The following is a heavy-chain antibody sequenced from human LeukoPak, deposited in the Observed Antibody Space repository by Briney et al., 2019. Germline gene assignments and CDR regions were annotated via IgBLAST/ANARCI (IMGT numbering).Heavy chain of an antibody. J-gene: IGHJ4*02. CDR1: GFIFSAHL. V-gene: IGHV3-72*01. CDR2: SRNKANSYTT. D-gene: IGHD6-19*01. Sequence: PGGSLRLSCAASGFIFSAHLMDWVRQAPGKGLDWVGRSRNKANSYTTEYAASVRGRFTISRDDSKNSVYLQMNSVKTEDTAVYYCARGRYSSGWYAEYWGQGTLVTVSS. CDR3: ARGRYSSGWYAEY.